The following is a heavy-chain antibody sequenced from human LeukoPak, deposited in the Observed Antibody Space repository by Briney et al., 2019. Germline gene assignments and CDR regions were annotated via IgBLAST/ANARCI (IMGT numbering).Heavy chain of an antibody. CDR2: IKQDGSEK. D-gene: IGHD3-22*01. Sequence: GGSPRLSCAASGFTFSRYWMSWVRQAPGKGLEWVANIKQDGSEKYYVDSVKGRFTISRDNAKNSLYLQMSSLRAEGTAVYYCATSPGYYYDSSGYYVDYWGQGTLVTVSS. V-gene: IGHV3-7*01. CDR1: GFTFSRYW. J-gene: IGHJ4*02. CDR3: ATSPGYYYDSSGYYVDY.